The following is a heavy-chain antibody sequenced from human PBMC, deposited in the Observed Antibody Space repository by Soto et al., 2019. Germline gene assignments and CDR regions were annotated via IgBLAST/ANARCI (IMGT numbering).Heavy chain of an antibody. CDR2: ISGRGGST. V-gene: IGHV3-23*01. CDR3: ANSSHKCTGGSSYCPNSSGCNLDS. J-gene: IGHJ5*01. CDR1: GFTFSNYA. Sequence: EVQLLESGGGLVQPGGSLRLSCAASGFTFSNYAMTWVRQAPGKGLEWVSAISGRGGSTSSADSVKGRFTISRDNSKNTLHLQLNRLKGEDTAVYYCANSSHKCTGGSSYCPNSSGCNLDSWGQGTLVTVSS. D-gene: IGHD2-8*02.